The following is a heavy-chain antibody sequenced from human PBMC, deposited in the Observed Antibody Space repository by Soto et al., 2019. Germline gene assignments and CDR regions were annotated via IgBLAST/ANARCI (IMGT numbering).Heavy chain of an antibody. CDR1: GGSISSYY. Sequence: SETLSLTCTVSGGSISSYYWSWIRQPPGKGLEWIGYIYYSGSTNYNPSLKSRVTISVDTSKNQFSLKLRSVTAADTAVYYCARDVHHGDEAFDIWGQGTMVTVSS. CDR3: ARDVHHGDEAFDI. D-gene: IGHD3-10*01. V-gene: IGHV4-59*12. CDR2: IYYSGST. J-gene: IGHJ3*02.